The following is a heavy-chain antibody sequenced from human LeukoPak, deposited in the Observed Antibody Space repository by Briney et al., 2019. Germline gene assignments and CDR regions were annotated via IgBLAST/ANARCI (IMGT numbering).Heavy chain of an antibody. J-gene: IGHJ5*02. CDR3: ARGLGYCSSTSCYPNWFDP. CDR2: IHYSGST. CDR1: GGSISSYY. Sequence: SETLSLTCTVSGGSISSYYWSWIRQPPGKGLEWIGYIHYSGSTNYNPSLKSRVTVSVDTSKNQFSLKLSSVTAADTAVYYCARGLGYCSSTSCYPNWFDPWGQGTLVTVSS. D-gene: IGHD2-2*01. V-gene: IGHV4-59*01.